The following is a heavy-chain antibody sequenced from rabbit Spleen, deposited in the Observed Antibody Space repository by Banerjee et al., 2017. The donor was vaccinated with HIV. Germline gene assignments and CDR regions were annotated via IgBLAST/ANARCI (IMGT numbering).Heavy chain of an antibody. CDR1: GVSFSFSSY. CDR2: IEVGSSDFT. CDR3: ARDSIYADFFSVAYALDL. J-gene: IGHJ3*01. V-gene: IGHV1S40*01. D-gene: IGHD6-1*01. Sequence: EESGGGLVKPGASLTLTCTASGVSFSFSSYMCWVRQAPGKGLEWIACIEVGSSDFTYFATWAKGRFTISKTSSTTVTLQVTRLTAADTATYFCARDSIYADFFSVAYALDLWGQGTLVTVS.